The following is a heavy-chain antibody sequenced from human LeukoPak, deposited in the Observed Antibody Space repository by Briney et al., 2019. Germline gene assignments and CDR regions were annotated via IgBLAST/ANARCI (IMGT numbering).Heavy chain of an antibody. CDR2: IDPSDSYT. Sequence: GESLKISCKASGYSFISNRISWVRQMPGKGREWMGNIDPSDSYTNYSPSFQGHVTISADKSISTAYLQWSSLKASDTAMYYCARLVTGDPDYWGQGTLVTVSS. D-gene: IGHD7-27*01. CDR3: ARLVTGDPDY. J-gene: IGHJ4*02. CDR1: GYSFISNR. V-gene: IGHV5-10-1*01.